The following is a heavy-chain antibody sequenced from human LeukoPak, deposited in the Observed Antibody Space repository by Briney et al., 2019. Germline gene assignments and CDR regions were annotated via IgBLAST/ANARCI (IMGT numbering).Heavy chain of an antibody. CDR2: IYYSGST. D-gene: IGHD3-10*01. CDR3: TRDPAFYGSGD. Sequence: SETLSLTCIVSSGSISSSNYYWGWIRQPPGKGLEWIGSIYYSGSTYYNPSLKSRVTISIDTSKKNFSLNLSSVTAADTAVYYCTRDPAFYGSGDWGQGTLVTVSS. J-gene: IGHJ4*02. V-gene: IGHV4-39*07. CDR1: SGSISSSNYY.